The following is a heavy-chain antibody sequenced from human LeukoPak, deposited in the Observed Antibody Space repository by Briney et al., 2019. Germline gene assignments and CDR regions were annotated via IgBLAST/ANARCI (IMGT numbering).Heavy chain of an antibody. V-gene: IGHV5-51*01. D-gene: IGHD3-22*01. CDR2: IYPGDSDT. CDR1: GYSFTSYW. CDR3: ARPQVNKDSSGYYYFDY. J-gene: IGHJ4*02. Sequence: GESLKISCKGSGYSFTSYWIGWVRHVPGKGLEWMGIIYPGDSDTRYSPSFQGQVTISADKSISTAYLQWSSLKASDTAMYYCARPQVNKDSSGYYYFDYWGQGTLVTVSS.